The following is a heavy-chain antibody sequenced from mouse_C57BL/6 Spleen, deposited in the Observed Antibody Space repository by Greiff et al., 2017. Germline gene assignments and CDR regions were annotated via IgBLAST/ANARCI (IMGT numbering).Heavy chain of an antibody. J-gene: IGHJ4*01. CDR1: GFSLTSYA. Sequence: QVQLKESGPGLVAPSQSLSITCTVSGFSLTSYAISWVRQPPGKGLEWLGVIWTGGGTNYNSALKSRLSISKDNSKSQVFLKMNSLQTDDTARYXCARKIYYDYDGGNYYAMDYWGQGTSVTVSS. V-gene: IGHV2-9-1*01. CDR2: IWTGGGT. D-gene: IGHD2-4*01. CDR3: ARKIYYDYDGGNYYAMDY.